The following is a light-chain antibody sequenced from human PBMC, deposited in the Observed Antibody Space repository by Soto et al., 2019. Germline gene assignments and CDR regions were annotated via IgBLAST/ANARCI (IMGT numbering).Light chain of an antibody. CDR2: AAS. CDR1: QSVTDK. Sequence: EIEMTQSPVTLSVSPGERATLSCRASQSVTDKLAWYQQKPRQSPRLLIFAASTRATGIPATFSGSGSGTEFTLTINSLQSEDFAVYYCQQYKSWPITFGQGTRLEIK. V-gene: IGKV3-15*01. J-gene: IGKJ5*01. CDR3: QQYKSWPIT.